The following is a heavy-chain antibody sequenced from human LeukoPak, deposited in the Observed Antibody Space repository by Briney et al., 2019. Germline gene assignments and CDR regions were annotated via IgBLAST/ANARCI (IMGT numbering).Heavy chain of an antibody. CDR2: ISLDGREN. J-gene: IGHJ4*02. D-gene: IGHD3-10*01. CDR3: ARDQGATLVRGVTPYLDF. Sequence: PGRALRLSCAASGFNFNNYAMHWGPQAPGKGREWLSVISLDGRENSSADSVRGRFTISTDNSKNTRYFQMNSLTTGDTAVYYCARDQGATLVRGVTPYLDFWGQGTLVSVSS. V-gene: IGHV3-30*14. CDR1: GFNFNNYA.